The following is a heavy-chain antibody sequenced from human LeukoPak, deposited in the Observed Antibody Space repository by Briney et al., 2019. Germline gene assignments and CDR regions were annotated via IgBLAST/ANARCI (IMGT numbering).Heavy chain of an antibody. J-gene: IGHJ6*02. CDR1: GYTFTGYY. CDR3: ARVFIAVAGYGMDV. V-gene: IGHV1-2*02. CDR2: INPNSGGT. Sequence: ASVKVSCKASGYTFTGYYMHWVRQASGQGLEWMGWINPNSGGTNYAQKFQGRVTMTRDTSISTAYMELSRLRSDDTAVYYCARVFIAVAGYGMDVWGQGTTVTVSS. D-gene: IGHD6-19*01.